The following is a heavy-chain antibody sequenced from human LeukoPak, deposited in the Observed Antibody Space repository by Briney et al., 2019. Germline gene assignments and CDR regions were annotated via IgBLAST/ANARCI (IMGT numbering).Heavy chain of an antibody. D-gene: IGHD2-21*02. CDR1: GYIFINHW. J-gene: IGHJ6*03. V-gene: IGHV1-2*02. Sequence: ASVKVSCKASGYIFINHWMHWVRQAPGQGLEWMGWINPNSGGTNYAQKFQGRVTMTRDTSISTAYMELSRLRSDDTAVYYCARDGGDDSYYYYHYDMDVWGKGTTVTISS. CDR2: INPNSGGT. CDR3: ARDGGDDSYYYYHYDMDV.